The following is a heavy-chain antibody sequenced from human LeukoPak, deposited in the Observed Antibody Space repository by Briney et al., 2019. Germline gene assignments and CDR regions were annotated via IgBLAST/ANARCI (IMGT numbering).Heavy chain of an antibody. D-gene: IGHD1-26*01. V-gene: IGHV3-23*01. CDR1: GFTFSAYA. CDR2: ISDSAGST. CDR3: AKQSAGVTTGYFDY. Sequence: GGSLRLSCAASGFTFSAYAMSWVRQAPGKGLEWVSSISDSAGSTYYAASVTGRFTISRDSSRATLYLQVNSLRAEDTAVYYCAKQSAGVTTGYFDYWGQGTLVTVSS. J-gene: IGHJ4*02.